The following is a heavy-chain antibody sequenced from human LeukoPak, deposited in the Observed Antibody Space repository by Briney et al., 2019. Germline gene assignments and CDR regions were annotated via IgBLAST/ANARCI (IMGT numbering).Heavy chain of an antibody. Sequence: GRSLRLSCAASGFTFSSYGMHWVRQAPGKGLEWVAVISYDGSNKYYADSVKGRFTISRDNSKNTLYLQMNSLRAEDTAVYYCAKGHVSVAGTYYFDYWGQGTLVTVSS. CDR2: ISYDGSNK. V-gene: IGHV3-30*18. J-gene: IGHJ4*02. D-gene: IGHD6-19*01. CDR1: GFTFSSYG. CDR3: AKGHVSVAGTYYFDY.